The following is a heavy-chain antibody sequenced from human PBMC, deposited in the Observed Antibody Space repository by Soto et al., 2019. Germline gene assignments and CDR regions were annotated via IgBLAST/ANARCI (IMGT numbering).Heavy chain of an antibody. D-gene: IGHD2-21*01. CDR3: ARERFQVISDGMDV. CDR1: GYTFTGYY. Sequence: ASVKVSCKASGYTFTGYYVHWVREAPGQGLEWMGWINPETGGTSYAQKFQGRVTLSRDTSINTAYLELSSLRFDNAAVYFCARERFQVISDGMDVWGQGTTVTVSS. J-gene: IGHJ6*02. CDR2: INPETGGT. V-gene: IGHV1-2*02.